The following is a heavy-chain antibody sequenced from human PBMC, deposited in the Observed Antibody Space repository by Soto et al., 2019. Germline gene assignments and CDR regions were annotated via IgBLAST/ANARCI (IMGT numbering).Heavy chain of an antibody. CDR2: ISGSGGST. J-gene: IGHJ6*02. CDR1: GFTFSSYA. Sequence: PGGSLRLSCAASGFTFSSYAMSWVRQAPGKGLEWVSAISGSGGSTYYADSVKGRFTISRDNSKNTLYLQMNSLRAEDTAVYYCCYDFWSGPYGMDVWGQGTTVTVSS. V-gene: IGHV3-23*01. D-gene: IGHD3-3*01. CDR3: CYDFWSGPYGMDV.